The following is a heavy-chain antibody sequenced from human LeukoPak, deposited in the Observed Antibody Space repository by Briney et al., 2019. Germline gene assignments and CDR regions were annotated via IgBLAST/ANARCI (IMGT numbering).Heavy chain of an antibody. CDR3: AREKQATDAFDI. D-gene: IGHD5-24*01. J-gene: IGHJ3*02. V-gene: IGHV3-30*03. CDR1: GFTFSSYG. CDR2: IPYDGSNK. Sequence: PGRSLRLSCAASGFTFSSYGMHWVRQAPGKGLEWVAVIPYDGSNKYYADSVKGRFTISRDNSKNTLYLQMNSLRAEDTAVYYCAREKQATDAFDIWGQGTMVTVSS.